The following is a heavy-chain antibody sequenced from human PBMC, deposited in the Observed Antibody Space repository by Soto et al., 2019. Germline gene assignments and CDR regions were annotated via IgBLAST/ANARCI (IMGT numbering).Heavy chain of an antibody. J-gene: IGHJ6*03. D-gene: IGHD2-2*01. V-gene: IGHV4-59*01. CDR3: ARGGYCSSTSCFGYYYYYMDV. CDR2: IYYSGST. CDR1: GGSISSYY. Sequence: QVQLQESGPGLVKPSETLSLTCTVSGGSISSYYWSWIRQPPGKGLEWIGYIYYSGSTNCNPSLKSRVTISVDTSKNQFSLKLSSVTAADTAVYYCARGGYCSSTSCFGYYYYYMDVWGKGTTVTVSS.